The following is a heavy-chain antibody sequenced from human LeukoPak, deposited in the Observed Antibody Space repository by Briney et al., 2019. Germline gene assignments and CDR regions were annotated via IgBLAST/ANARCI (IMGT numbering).Heavy chain of an antibody. D-gene: IGHD4-17*01. CDR3: ARGGPPFYGDYVRYYYYGMDV. V-gene: IGHV1-8*01. Sequence: ASVKVSCKASGYTFTSYDINWVRQATGQGPEWMGWMNPNSGNTGYAQKFQGRVTMTRNTSISTAYMELSSLRSEDTAVYYCARGGPPFYGDYVRYYYYGMDVWGQGTTVTVSS. CDR1: GYTFTSYD. J-gene: IGHJ6*02. CDR2: MNPNSGNT.